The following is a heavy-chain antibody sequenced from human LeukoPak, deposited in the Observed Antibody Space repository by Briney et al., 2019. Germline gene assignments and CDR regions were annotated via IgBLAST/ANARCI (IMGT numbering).Heavy chain of an antibody. D-gene: IGHD2-2*01. CDR1: GYTFTSYA. CDR2: INAGNGNT. CDR3: ARDLEEYQLLFSFDY. Sequence: ASVKVSCKASGYTFTSYAMHWVRQAPGQRLEWMGWINAGNGNTKYSQKFQGRVTITRDTSASTAYMELSSLRSEDTAVYYCARDLEEYQLLFSFDYWGQGTLATVSS. V-gene: IGHV1-3*01. J-gene: IGHJ4*02.